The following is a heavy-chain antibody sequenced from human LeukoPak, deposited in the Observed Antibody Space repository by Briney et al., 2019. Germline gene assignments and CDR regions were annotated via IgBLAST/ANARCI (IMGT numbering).Heavy chain of an antibody. Sequence: ASVKVSCTASGYTFTGYYIHWVRQAPGQGLEWMGWINPDSGGTNFAQKFQGRVTMTRDTSITTAYMELSRLRSDDTAVYYCARGPPRGDLLWSLDYWGQGTLVTVSS. D-gene: IGHD1-26*01. CDR2: INPDSGGT. CDR1: GYTFTGYY. V-gene: IGHV1-2*02. J-gene: IGHJ4*02. CDR3: ARGPPRGDLLWSLDY.